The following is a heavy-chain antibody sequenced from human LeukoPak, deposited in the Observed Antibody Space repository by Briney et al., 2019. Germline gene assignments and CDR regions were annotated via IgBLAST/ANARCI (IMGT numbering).Heavy chain of an antibody. CDR1: GFTFSSYW. Sequence: GGSLRLSCAASGFTFSSYWMSWVRQAPGKGLEWVANIKQDGSEKYYVDSVKGRFTISRDNAKNSLYLQMNSLRAEDTAVYYCARRPMVRGVIITENFDYWGQGTLVTVSS. CDR3: ARRPMVRGVIITENFDY. CDR2: IKQDGSEK. J-gene: IGHJ4*02. D-gene: IGHD3-10*01. V-gene: IGHV3-7*03.